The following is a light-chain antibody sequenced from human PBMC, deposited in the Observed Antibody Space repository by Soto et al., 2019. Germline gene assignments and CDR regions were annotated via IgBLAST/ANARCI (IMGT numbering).Light chain of an antibody. CDR3: QQGHSFQFT. CDR2: AAS. Sequence: DIQMTQSPSSVSASVGDRVTITCRASQGIRSWLAWYQQKPGKAPKLLIYAASSLQSGVPSRFSGSGSETDFTLTISSLQPEDYASYYCQQGHSFQFTFGPGTKVDIK. J-gene: IGKJ3*01. V-gene: IGKV1D-12*01. CDR1: QGIRSW.